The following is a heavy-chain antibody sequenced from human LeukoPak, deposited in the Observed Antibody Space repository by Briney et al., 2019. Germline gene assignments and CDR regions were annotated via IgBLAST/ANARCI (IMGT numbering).Heavy chain of an antibody. V-gene: IGHV3-66*01. CDR2: IYSGGST. Sequence: SGGSLRLSCAASGFTVSSNYMSWVRQAPGKGLEWVSVIYSGGSTYYADSVKGRFTISRDNSKNTLYLQMNSLRAEDTAVYYCARTGYSSSTSCPDYYGMDVWGQGTTVTVSS. J-gene: IGHJ6*02. CDR3: ARTGYSSSTSCPDYYGMDV. D-gene: IGHD2-2*01. CDR1: GFTVSSNY.